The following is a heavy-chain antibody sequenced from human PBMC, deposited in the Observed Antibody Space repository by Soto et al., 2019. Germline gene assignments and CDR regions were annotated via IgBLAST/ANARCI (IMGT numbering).Heavy chain of an antibody. D-gene: IGHD3-16*01. J-gene: IGHJ6*02. Sequence: ASVKVSCKASGYTFTGYYMHWVRQAPGQGLEWMGWINPNSGGTNYAQKFQGWVTMTRDTSISTAYMELSRLRSDDTAVYYCARFRTFRGVSQYYYYGMDVWGQGTTVTVSS. V-gene: IGHV1-2*04. CDR1: GYTFTGYY. CDR2: INPNSGGT. CDR3: ARFRTFRGVSQYYYYGMDV.